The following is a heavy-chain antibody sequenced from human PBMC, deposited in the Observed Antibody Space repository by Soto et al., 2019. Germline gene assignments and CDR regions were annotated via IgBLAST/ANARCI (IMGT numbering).Heavy chain of an antibody. V-gene: IGHV2-5*02. J-gene: IGHJ4*02. CDR3: AHGYVQLLATFHYFDS. Sequence: QIALKASGPTLVKPTQTLTLTCTFSGFSITGNGEGVGWIRQPPGKALEWLALIYWADDKRYSPSLRNRLTIHLDNSKDQVILTMTDMGPADTATYYCAHGYVQLLATFHYFDSWGQGTQVTVSS. CDR2: IYWADDK. D-gene: IGHD2-2*01. CDR1: GFSITGNGEG.